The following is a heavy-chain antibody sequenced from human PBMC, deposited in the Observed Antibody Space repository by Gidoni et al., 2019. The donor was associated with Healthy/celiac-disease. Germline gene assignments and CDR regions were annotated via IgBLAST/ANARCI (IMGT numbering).Heavy chain of an antibody. V-gene: IGHV3-11*01. D-gene: IGHD4-17*01. CDR3: ASETYYGGNSPYYGMDV. J-gene: IGHJ6*02. CDR1: GFTFSDYY. CDR2: ISSSGSTI. Sequence: QVQLVESGGGLVKPGGSLRPSCAAPGFTFSDYYMRWIRQAPGKGLEWVSYISSSGSTIYYADSVKGRFTISRDNAKNSLYLQMNSLRAEDTAVYYCASETYYGGNSPYYGMDVWGQGTTVTVSS.